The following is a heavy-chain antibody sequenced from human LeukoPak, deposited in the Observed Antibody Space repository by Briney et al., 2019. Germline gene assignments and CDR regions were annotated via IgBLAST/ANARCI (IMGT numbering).Heavy chain of an antibody. D-gene: IGHD4-17*01. CDR2: INYSGST. J-gene: IGHJ4*02. CDR1: GGSISSYY. CDR3: ARHVIGDHFDY. V-gene: IGHV4-59*08. Sequence: PSETLSLTCTVSGGSISSYYWSWIRQPPGKGLEWIGYINYSGSTNYNPSLKSRVTISVDSSKNQFSLKLSCVAAADTAVYYCARHVIGDHFDYWGQGTLVTVSS.